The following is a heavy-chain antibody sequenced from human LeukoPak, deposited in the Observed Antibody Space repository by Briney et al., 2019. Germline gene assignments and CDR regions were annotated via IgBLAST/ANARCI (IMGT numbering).Heavy chain of an antibody. V-gene: IGHV3-9*01. CDR1: GFTFDDYA. Sequence: PGRSLRLSCAASGFTFDDYAMHWVRQAPGKGLEWVSGISWNSGSIGYADSVKGRFTISRDNAKNSLYLQMNSLRAEDTALYYCAKGHTDYGDYVFWFDPWGQGTLVTVSS. CDR2: ISWNSGSI. J-gene: IGHJ5*02. D-gene: IGHD4-17*01. CDR3: AKGHTDYGDYVFWFDP.